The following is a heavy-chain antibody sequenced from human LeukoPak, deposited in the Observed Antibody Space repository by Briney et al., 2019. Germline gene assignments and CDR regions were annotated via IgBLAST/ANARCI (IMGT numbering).Heavy chain of an antibody. J-gene: IGHJ4*02. CDR2: INHSGNT. CDR1: GGSIRSGGYS. D-gene: IGHD4-23*01. V-gene: IGHV4-30-2*01. Sequence: SETLSLTCAVSGGSIRSGGYSWSWIRQPPGKGLEWIGYINHSGNTYHNPSLMSRVTISVDRSKNQFSLKVNSVTAADTAVYYCARGLLFAGNSYFDYWGQGVLVTVSS. CDR3: ARGLLFAGNSYFDY.